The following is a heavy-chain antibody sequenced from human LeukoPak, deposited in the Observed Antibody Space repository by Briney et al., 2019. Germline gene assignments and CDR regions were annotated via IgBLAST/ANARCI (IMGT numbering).Heavy chain of an antibody. J-gene: IGHJ4*02. CDR3: ARGSYYDSSGYYHYYFDY. V-gene: IGHV4-4*07. CDR1: GGSISSYY. CDR2: IYTSGST. D-gene: IGHD3-22*01. Sequence: SETLSLTCTVSGGSISSYYWSWIRQPAGEGLEWIGRIYTSGSTNYNPSLKSRVTMSVDTSKNQFSLKLSSVTAADTAVYYCARGSYYDSSGYYHYYFDYWGQGTLVTVSS.